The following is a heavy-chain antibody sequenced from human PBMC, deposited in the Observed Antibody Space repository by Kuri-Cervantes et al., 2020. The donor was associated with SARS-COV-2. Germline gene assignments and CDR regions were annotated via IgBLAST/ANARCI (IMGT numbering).Heavy chain of an antibody. CDR1: GYMFTNSW. CDR3: ARGSSTGNYWYDY. Sequence: GESLKISCKGFGYMFTNSWIGWVRQMPGKGLEWMGIIYPGDSDTRYSPSFQGQVTISADKSISTAYLQWSSLKASDTAMYYSARGSSTGNYWYDYWGQGTLVTVSS. V-gene: IGHV5-51*01. J-gene: IGHJ4*02. CDR2: IYPGDSDT. D-gene: IGHD1-1*01.